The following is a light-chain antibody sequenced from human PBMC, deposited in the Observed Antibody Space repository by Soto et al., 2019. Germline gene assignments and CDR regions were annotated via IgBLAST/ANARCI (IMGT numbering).Light chain of an antibody. CDR2: ENS. CDR1: DSNIGAGSD. J-gene: IGLJ3*02. Sequence: QAVLTQPPSVSGAPGQRVTISCAGSDSNIGAGSDVHWYQHLPGTAPKLLIYENSNRPSGVPDRFSGSKSGTSASLTIIGLQAEDEADYYCQSYDIALSASGVFGGGTKLTVL. V-gene: IGLV1-40*01. CDR3: QSYDIALSASGV.